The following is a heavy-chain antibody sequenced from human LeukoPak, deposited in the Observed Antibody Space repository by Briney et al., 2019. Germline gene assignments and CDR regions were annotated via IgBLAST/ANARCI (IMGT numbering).Heavy chain of an antibody. CDR2: IYPGDSDT. Sequence: GESLKISCKGSGYSFTSYWIGWVRQMPGKGLEWMGIIYPGDSDTRYSPSFQGQVTISADKSISTAYLQWSSLKASGTAMYYCAGSTMVRGVIPYYFGYWGQGTLVTVSS. D-gene: IGHD3-10*01. CDR3: AGSTMVRGVIPYYFGY. V-gene: IGHV5-51*01. J-gene: IGHJ4*02. CDR1: GYSFTSYW.